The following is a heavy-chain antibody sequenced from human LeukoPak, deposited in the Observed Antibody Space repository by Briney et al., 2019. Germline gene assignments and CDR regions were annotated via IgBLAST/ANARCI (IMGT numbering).Heavy chain of an antibody. V-gene: IGHV1-69*13. D-gene: IGHD1-26*01. CDR1: GGTFSSYA. CDR3: ARDGSGSYYFDY. Sequence: SVKVSCKASGGTFSSYAISWVRQAPGQGLEWMGGIIPIFGTANYAQKFQGRVTITADESTSTAYMELSSLRSEDTAVYYCARDGSGSYYFDYWGQGTLVTGSS. CDR2: IIPIFGTA. J-gene: IGHJ4*02.